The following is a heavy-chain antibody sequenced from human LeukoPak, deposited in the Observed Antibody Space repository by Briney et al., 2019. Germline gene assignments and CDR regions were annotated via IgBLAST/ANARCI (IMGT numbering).Heavy chain of an antibody. CDR2: INPSGGST. Sequence: ASVEASCKASGYTFNSYDIHWVRQAPGQGLEWMGIINPSGGSTSYAQKFQGRVTMTRDTSTSTVYMELSSLRSEDTAVYYCARAGYSSSWYFVDPWGQGTLVTVSS. V-gene: IGHV1-46*02. CDR3: ARAGYSSSWYFVDP. D-gene: IGHD6-13*01. CDR1: GYTFNSYD. J-gene: IGHJ5*02.